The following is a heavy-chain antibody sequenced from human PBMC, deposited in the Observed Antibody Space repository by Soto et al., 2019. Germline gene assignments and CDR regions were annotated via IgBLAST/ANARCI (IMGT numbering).Heavy chain of an antibody. J-gene: IGHJ3*02. CDR2: ISSNGGST. V-gene: IGHV3-64*01. CDR1: GFTFSSYA. Sequence: GGSLRLSCAASGFTFSSYAMHWVRQAPGKGLEYVSAISSNGGSTYYANSVKGRFTISRDNSKNTLYLQMGSLRAEDMAVYYCVRGYSGYPFVEPAFDIWGQGTMVTVSS. D-gene: IGHD5-12*01. CDR3: VRGYSGYPFVEPAFDI.